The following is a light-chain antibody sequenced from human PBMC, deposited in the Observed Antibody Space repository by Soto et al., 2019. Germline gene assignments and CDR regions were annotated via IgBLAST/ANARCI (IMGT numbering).Light chain of an antibody. CDR3: TSYTGSSTPYV. CDR1: SSDVGGYDY. CDR2: EVS. V-gene: IGLV2-14*01. J-gene: IGLJ1*01. Sequence: QSVLTQPASVSGSPGQPLTISCTGTSSDVGGYDYVSWYQQRPGKAPTLMISEVSNRPSGVSNRFSGSKSGNTASLTISGLQAEAEADYYCTSYTGSSTPYVFGTGTKVTVL.